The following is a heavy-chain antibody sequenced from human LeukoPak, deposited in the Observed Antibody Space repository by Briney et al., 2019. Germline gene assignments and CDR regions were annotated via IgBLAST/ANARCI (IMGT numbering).Heavy chain of an antibody. CDR1: GYTFTSYA. Sequence: GASVKVSCKASGYTFTSYAMNWVRQAPGQGLEWMGWINTNTGNPTYAQGFTGRFVFSLDTSVSTAYLQISSLKSEDTAVYYCARDPTWPATAGEFDYWGEGALVTVSS. CDR3: ARDPTWPATAGEFDY. J-gene: IGHJ4*02. D-gene: IGHD3-16*01. V-gene: IGHV7-4-1*02. CDR2: INTNTGNP.